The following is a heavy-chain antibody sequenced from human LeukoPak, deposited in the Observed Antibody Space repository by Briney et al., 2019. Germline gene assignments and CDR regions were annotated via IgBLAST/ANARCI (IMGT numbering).Heavy chain of an antibody. Sequence: GASVKVSCKASGYTFTSYGISWVRQAPGQGLEWMGWISAYNGNTNYAQKLQGRVTITADKSTSTAYMELSSLRSEDTAVYYCARDGGTQHYWGQGTLVTVSS. V-gene: IGHV1-18*04. D-gene: IGHD3-16*01. CDR3: ARDGGTQHY. CDR1: GYTFTSYG. J-gene: IGHJ4*02. CDR2: ISAYNGNT.